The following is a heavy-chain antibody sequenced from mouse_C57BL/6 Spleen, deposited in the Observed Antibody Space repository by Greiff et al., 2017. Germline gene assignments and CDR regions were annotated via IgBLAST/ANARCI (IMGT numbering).Heavy chain of an antibody. J-gene: IGHJ4*01. V-gene: IGHV1-85*01. Sequence: VQLQQSGPELVKPGASVKLSCKASGYTFTSYDINWVKQRPGQGLEWIGWIYPGDGSTKYNEKFKGKATLTVDTSSSTAYMERHSLTSEDSAVYFCARGRLRRGDAMDYWGQGTAVTVSS. CDR2: IYPGDGST. CDR3: ARGRLRRGDAMDY. D-gene: IGHD2-4*01. CDR1: GYTFTSYD.